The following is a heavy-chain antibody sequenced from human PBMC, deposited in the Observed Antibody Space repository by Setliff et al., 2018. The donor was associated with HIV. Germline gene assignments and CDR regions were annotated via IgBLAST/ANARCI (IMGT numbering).Heavy chain of an antibody. CDR2: IYYSGRA. Sequence: PSETLSLTCTVSGGSISNNNFYWGWIRQPPGKGLEWIGNIYYSGRAHYNPPLKSRVTISVDTSKNQFSLNLSSVTAADTAVFYCARVDTPMVPYYFDYWGQGTLVTVSS. CDR1: GGSISNNNFY. J-gene: IGHJ4*02. CDR3: ARVDTPMVPYYFDY. D-gene: IGHD5-18*01. V-gene: IGHV4-39*07.